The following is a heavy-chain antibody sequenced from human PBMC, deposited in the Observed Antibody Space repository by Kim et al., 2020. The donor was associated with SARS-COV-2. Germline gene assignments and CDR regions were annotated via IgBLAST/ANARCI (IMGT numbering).Heavy chain of an antibody. Sequence: SETLSLTCTVSGGSISSYYWSWIRQPPGKGLEWIGDIYYSGSTNYNPSLKSRVTISVDTSKNQFSLKLSSVTAADTAVYYCARSMGGGYYYDYYGMDVWGQGTTVTVSS. D-gene: IGHD5-18*01. CDR1: GGSISSYY. CDR2: IYYSGST. V-gene: IGHV4-59*01. J-gene: IGHJ6*02. CDR3: ARSMGGGYYYDYYGMDV.